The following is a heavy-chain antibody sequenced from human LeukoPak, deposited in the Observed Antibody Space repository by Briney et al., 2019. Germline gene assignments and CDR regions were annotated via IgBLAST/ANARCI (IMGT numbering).Heavy chain of an antibody. CDR2: ISSSGSTI. CDR1: GFTFSSYE. J-gene: IGHJ4*02. CDR3: TTIVGATGFDY. V-gene: IGHV3-48*03. Sequence: GGSLRLSCAASGFTFSSYEMNWVRQAPGKGLEWVSYISSSGSTIYYADSVKGRFTISRDNAKNSLYLQMNSLKTEDTAVYYCTTIVGATGFDYWGQGTLVTVSS. D-gene: IGHD1-26*01.